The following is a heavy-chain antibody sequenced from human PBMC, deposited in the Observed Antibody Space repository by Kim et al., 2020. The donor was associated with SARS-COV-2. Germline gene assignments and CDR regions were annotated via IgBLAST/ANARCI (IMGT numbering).Heavy chain of an antibody. CDR3: ARDGGPLNYYDDAYFDY. Sequence: EKDRITISRDNSKNTLYLQMNSLRAEDTAVYYCARDGGPLNYYDDAYFDYWGQGTLVTVSS. V-gene: IGHV3-30*07. J-gene: IGHJ4*02. D-gene: IGHD3-22*01.